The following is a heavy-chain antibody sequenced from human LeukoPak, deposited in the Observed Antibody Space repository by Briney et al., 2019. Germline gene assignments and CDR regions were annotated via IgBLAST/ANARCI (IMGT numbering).Heavy chain of an antibody. Sequence: GESLKISCKGSGYSFTSYWIGWVRQMPRKGLEWMGIIYPGDSDTRYSPSFQGQVTISADQSLSTAFPQWSSLKASDTAMYYCARSATSLYNWFDPWGQGTLVTVSS. CDR2: IYPGDSDT. CDR1: GYSFTSYW. V-gene: IGHV5-51*01. CDR3: ARSATSLYNWFDP. D-gene: IGHD5-24*01. J-gene: IGHJ5*02.